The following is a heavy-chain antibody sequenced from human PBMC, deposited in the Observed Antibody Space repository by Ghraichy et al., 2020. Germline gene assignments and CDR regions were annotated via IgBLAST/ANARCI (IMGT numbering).Heavy chain of an antibody. CDR2: TYYRSKWYN. CDR1: GDSVSSNSAA. CDR3: ARDAAVAGTYYYYYGMDV. V-gene: IGHV6-1*01. D-gene: IGHD6-19*01. J-gene: IGHJ6*02. Sequence: SQTLSLTCAISGDSVSSNSAAWNWIRQSPSRGLEWLGRTYYRSKWYNDYAVSVKSRITINPDTSKNQFSLQLNSVTPEDTAVYYCARDAAVAGTYYYYYGMDVWGQGTTVTVSS.